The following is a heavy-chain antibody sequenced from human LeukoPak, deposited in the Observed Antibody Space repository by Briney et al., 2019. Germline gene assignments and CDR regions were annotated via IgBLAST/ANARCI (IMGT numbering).Heavy chain of an antibody. CDR3: ARDGFIAAAPDYYYGMDV. V-gene: IGHV3-30-3*01. CDR1: GFTFSSYA. D-gene: IGHD6-13*01. CDR2: ISYDGSNK. J-gene: IGHJ6*02. Sequence: GGSLRLSCAASGFTFSSYAMHWVRQAPGKGLEWVAVISYDGSNKYYADSVKGRFTISRDNSKNTLYLQMNSLRAEDTAVYYCARDGFIAAAPDYYYGMDVWGQGTTVTVSS.